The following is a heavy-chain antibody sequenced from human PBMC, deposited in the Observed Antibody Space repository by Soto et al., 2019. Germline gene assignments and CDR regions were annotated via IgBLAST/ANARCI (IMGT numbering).Heavy chain of an antibody. Sequence: ASVKVSCKASGYPFTSYDLNWVRQATGQGLEWMGWMNPNSGNTGYAQKFQGRVTMTRNTSISTAYMELSSLRSEDTAVYFCARGRDIVVVVAALVYWGEGTLVTVSS. CDR1: GYPFTSYD. CDR2: MNPNSGNT. J-gene: IGHJ4*02. D-gene: IGHD2-15*01. CDR3: ARGRDIVVVVAALVY. V-gene: IGHV1-8*01.